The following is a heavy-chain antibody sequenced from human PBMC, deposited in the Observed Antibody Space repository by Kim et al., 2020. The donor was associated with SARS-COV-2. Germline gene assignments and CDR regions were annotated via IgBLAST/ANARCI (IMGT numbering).Heavy chain of an antibody. CDR3: ATAILRGPIYIVLDN. V-gene: IGHV1-69*06. D-gene: IGHD3-10*01. CDR1: GNAFDVYA. Sequence: SVKVSCKASGNAFDVYAITWVRQAPGQGLEWMGGILPFLGTPNYAQRFLGRLTISADKSTSTAYMELNSLRSDDTAMYYCATAILRGPIYIVLDNWGQGTLVTVSS. J-gene: IGHJ4*02. CDR2: ILPFLGTP.